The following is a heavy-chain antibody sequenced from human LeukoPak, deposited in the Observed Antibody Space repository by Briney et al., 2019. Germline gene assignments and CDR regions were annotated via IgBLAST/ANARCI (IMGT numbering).Heavy chain of an antibody. CDR2: IYRSGST. CDR3: ARGTYGYYMDV. CDR1: NYSISNSLY. D-gene: IGHD4-17*01. J-gene: IGHJ6*03. Sequence: SETLSLTCSGSNYSISNSLYWGWLRQPPGKGLEWIGSIYRSGSTFYNPSLKGRVTISLDTSKNQFSLKLSSVTAADTAVYFCARGTYGYYMDVWGKGTTVTVSS. V-gene: IGHV4-38-2*02.